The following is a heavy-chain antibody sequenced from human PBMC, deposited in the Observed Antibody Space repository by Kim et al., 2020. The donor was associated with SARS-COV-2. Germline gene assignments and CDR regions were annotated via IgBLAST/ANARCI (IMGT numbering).Heavy chain of an antibody. V-gene: IGHV3-23*01. J-gene: IGHJ6*03. D-gene: IGHD6-13*01. CDR3: AKGAAGLYYYYYYMDV. Sequence: SVKGRFTIARDNSKNTLYLQMNSLRAEDTAVYYCAKGAAGLYYYYYYMDVWGKGTTVTVSS.